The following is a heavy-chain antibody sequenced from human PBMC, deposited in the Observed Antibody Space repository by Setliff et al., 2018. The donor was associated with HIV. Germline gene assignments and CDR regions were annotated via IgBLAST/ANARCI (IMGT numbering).Heavy chain of an antibody. Sequence: SGPTLVNPTQTLTPTCDFSGFSLATDGVAVGWIRQPPGKGPEWLALIYWDGDKRYNPSLKDRLTITKATSNNHVVLMMSNMDPADTATYYCAHFNNFRAVYFDSWGQGTLVTVSS. D-gene: IGHD1-20*01. CDR2: IYWDGDK. V-gene: IGHV2-5*02. CDR1: GFSLATDGVA. J-gene: IGHJ4*02. CDR3: AHFNNFRAVYFDS.